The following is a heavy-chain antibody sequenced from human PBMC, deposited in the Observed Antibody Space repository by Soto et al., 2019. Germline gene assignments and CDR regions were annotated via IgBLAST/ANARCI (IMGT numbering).Heavy chain of an antibody. CDR1: GFTFSSYA. D-gene: IGHD3-10*01. CDR3: AKDPDSYGSGSYMDY. V-gene: IGHV3-23*01. Sequence: LRLSCAASGFTFSSYAMSWVRQAPGKGLEWVSAISGSGGSTYYADSVKGRFTISRDNSKNTLYLQMNSLRAEDTAVYYCAKDPDSYGSGSYMDYWGQGTLVTVSS. J-gene: IGHJ4*02. CDR2: ISGSGGST.